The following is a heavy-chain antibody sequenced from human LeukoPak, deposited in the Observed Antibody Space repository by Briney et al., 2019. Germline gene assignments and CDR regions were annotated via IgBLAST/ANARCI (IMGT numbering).Heavy chain of an antibody. Sequence: SHTLSLTCTVSGGSFSSGGYYWSWIRQHPGKDLEWIGYIYYSGSTYYNPSLKSRVTISVDTSKNQFSLKLSSVTAADTAVYYCARHPMMRVFDYWGQGTLVTVSS. D-gene: IGHD3-16*01. CDR2: IYYSGST. V-gene: IGHV4-31*03. J-gene: IGHJ4*02. CDR1: GGSFSSGGYY. CDR3: ARHPMMRVFDY.